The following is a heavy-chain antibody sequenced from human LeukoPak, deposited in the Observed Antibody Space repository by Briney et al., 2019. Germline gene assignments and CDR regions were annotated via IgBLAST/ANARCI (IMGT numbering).Heavy chain of an antibody. D-gene: IGHD3-16*02. CDR3: ARARGAYDYVWGSYRFLAFGI. Sequence: ASVKVSCKASGYTFTSYGISWVRQAPGQGLEWMGWISAYNGNTNYAQKLQGRVTMTTDTSTSTAYMELRSLRSDDTAVYYCARARGAYDYVWGSYRFLAFGIWGQGTMVTVSS. V-gene: IGHV1-18*04. J-gene: IGHJ3*02. CDR1: GYTFTSYG. CDR2: ISAYNGNT.